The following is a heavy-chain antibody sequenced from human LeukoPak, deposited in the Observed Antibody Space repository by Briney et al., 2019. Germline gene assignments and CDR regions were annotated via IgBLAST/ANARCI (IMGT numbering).Heavy chain of an antibody. Sequence: ASVKVSCKASGYTFTSYGISWVRQAPGQGLEWMGWISAYNGNTNYAQKLQGRVTMTTDTSTSTAHMELRSLRSEDTAVYYCARGSYYGSGSATDAFDIWGQGTKVTVS. CDR3: ARGSYYGSGSATDAFDI. V-gene: IGHV1-18*01. CDR1: GYTFTSYG. D-gene: IGHD3-10*01. J-gene: IGHJ3*02. CDR2: ISAYNGNT.